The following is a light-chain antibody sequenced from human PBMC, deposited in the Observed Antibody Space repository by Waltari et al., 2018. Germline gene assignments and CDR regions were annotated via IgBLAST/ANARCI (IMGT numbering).Light chain of an antibody. CDR1: SSNIGSNY. J-gene: IGLJ2*01. Sequence: QSVLTQPPSASGTPRQRVTISCSGSSSNIGSNYVYWYQHLPGTAPKVLIYRNNQRPHGVPDRFSGSKYGTAASLAISGLRSEDEADYYCAAWDDSLSGPVFGGGTKVTAL. V-gene: IGLV1-47*01. CDR2: RNN. CDR3: AAWDDSLSGPV.